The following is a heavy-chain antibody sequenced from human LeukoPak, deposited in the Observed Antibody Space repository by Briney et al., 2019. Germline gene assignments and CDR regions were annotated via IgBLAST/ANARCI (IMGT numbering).Heavy chain of an antibody. CDR1: GGSFSGYY. V-gene: IGHV4-34*01. D-gene: IGHD3-10*01. CDR3: ARDKGIGSSAQYYYYYMDV. CDR2: INHSGST. Sequence: SETLSLTCAVYGGSFSGYYWSWIRQPPGEGLEWIGEINHSGSTNYNPSLKSRVTISVDTSKNQFSLKLSSVTAADTAVYYCARDKGIGSSAQYYYYYMDVWGKGTTVTVSS. J-gene: IGHJ6*03.